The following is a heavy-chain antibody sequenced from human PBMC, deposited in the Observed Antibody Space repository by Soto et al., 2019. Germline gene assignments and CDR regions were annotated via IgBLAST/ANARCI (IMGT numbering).Heavy chain of an antibody. CDR1: GFTFSNAW. J-gene: IGHJ4*02. CDR2: IKSKTDGGTT. Sequence: LRLSCAASGFTFSNAWMSWVRQAPGKGLEWVGRIKSKTDGGTTDYAAPVKGRFTISRDDSKNTLYLQMNSLKTEDTAVYYCTVRGGLLVVPAARTPCFDYWGQGTLVTVSS. V-gene: IGHV3-15*01. CDR3: TVRGGLLVVPAARTPCFDY. D-gene: IGHD2-2*01.